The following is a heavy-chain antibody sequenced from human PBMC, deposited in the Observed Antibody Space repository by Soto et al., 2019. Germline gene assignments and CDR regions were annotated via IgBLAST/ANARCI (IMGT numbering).Heavy chain of an antibody. CDR1: GYTFTSYF. J-gene: IGHJ6*02. CDR3: ARDRPTSSIRARDYYYAMDV. CDR2: INPSGGST. Sequence: ASVKVSCKASGYTFTSYFVHWVRQAPGQGLEWMGIINPSGGSTGFAQKLQGRITMTTDTSTTTGYMELRSLRSDDTAVYYCARDRPTSSIRARDYYYAMDVWGQGTTVTVSS. V-gene: IGHV1-46*01. D-gene: IGHD6-6*01.